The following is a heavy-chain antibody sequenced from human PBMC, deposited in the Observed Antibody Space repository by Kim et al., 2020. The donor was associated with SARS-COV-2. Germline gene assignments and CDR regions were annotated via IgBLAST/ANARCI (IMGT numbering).Heavy chain of an antibody. CDR2: IYYSGST. D-gene: IGHD5-18*01. CDR1: GGSISSGGYY. CDR3: ARGFTAMVHDDYGMDV. V-gene: IGHV4-31*03. Sequence: SETLSLTCTVSGGSISSGGYYWSWIRQHPGKGLEWIGYIYYSGSTYYNPSLKSRVTISVDTSKNQFSLQLSSVTAADTAVYYCARGFTAMVHDDYGMDVWGQGTTVTVSS. J-gene: IGHJ6*02.